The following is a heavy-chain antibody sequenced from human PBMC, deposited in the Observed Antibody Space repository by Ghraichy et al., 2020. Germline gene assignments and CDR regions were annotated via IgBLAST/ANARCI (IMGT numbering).Heavy chain of an antibody. V-gene: IGHV4-39*01. CDR2: IYYSGTT. Sequence: RQPPGRGLQWIASIYYSGTTSYNPSLKSRVSISVDTSKNQFALKLNSMTAPDTAIYSCVRLVGLTGAFDIWGQGTMVTVSS. D-gene: IGHD1-26*01. CDR3: VRLVGLTGAFDI. J-gene: IGHJ3*02.